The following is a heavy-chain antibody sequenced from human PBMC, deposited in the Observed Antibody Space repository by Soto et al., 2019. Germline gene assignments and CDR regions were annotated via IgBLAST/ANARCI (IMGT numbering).Heavy chain of an antibody. D-gene: IGHD3-3*01. V-gene: IGHV4-34*01. CDR2: INHDGST. Sequence: SETLSLTCAVYGGSFSGYYWSWIRQPPGKGLEWVGEINHDGSTNYNPSLKSRVTISVDTSKNEFSLKLGSVTAADTAVYYCARFSYDPAQYLYSGMDVWGQGTSVTVSS. CDR3: ARFSYDPAQYLYSGMDV. CDR1: GGSFSGYY. J-gene: IGHJ6*02.